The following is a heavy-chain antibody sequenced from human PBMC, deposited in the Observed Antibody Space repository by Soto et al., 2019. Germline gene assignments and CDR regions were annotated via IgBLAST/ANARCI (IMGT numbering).Heavy chain of an antibody. V-gene: IGHV4-31*01. D-gene: IGHD5-12*01. CDR3: AREEGGGYDHRWFDP. Sequence: QVQLQESGPGLVKPSQTLSLTCTVSGGSISSGGYYWSWIRQHPGKGLEWIGYIYYSGSTYYHPSLKSLVTISVDTSKNQFSLKLSSVTAADTAVYYCAREEGGGYDHRWFDPWGQGTLVTVSS. CDR1: GGSISSGGYY. CDR2: IYYSGST. J-gene: IGHJ5*02.